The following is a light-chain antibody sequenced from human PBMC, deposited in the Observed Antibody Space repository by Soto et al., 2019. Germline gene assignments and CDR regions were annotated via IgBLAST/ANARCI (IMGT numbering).Light chain of an antibody. CDR1: QSVSSY. Sequence: EIVLTQSPATLSLSPGERVTLSCRASQSVSSYLAWYQQKLGQAPRLLIYDASNRATGIPARFSGGGSGTDFTLSISSLEPEDFAVYYCQQYGSSPLTFGGGTKVDIK. CDR2: DAS. V-gene: IGKV3-11*01. CDR3: QQYGSSPLT. J-gene: IGKJ4*01.